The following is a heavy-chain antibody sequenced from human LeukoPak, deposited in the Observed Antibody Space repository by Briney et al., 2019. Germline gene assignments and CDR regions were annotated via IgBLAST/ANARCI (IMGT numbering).Heavy chain of an antibody. Sequence: ASVKVSCKASGYTFTSYDINWVRQVTGQRLEWMVWMNPKSGNTRYAQKSKGKLTNNRNTSISTSHMEVRSLRYEDTAVYYCARRAVDNSYYYYMDVWGKGTTVTVSS. D-gene: IGHD6-19*01. J-gene: IGHJ6*03. CDR1: GYTFTSYD. CDR2: MNPKSGNT. CDR3: ARRAVDNSYYYYMDV. V-gene: IGHV1-8*03.